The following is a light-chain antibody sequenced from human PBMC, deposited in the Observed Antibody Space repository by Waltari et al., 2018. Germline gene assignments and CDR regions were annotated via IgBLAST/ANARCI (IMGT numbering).Light chain of an antibody. CDR3: NSRDSSGNHLRV. CDR2: GNN. J-gene: IGLJ2*01. V-gene: IGLV3-19*01. CDR1: SLRSHY. Sequence: SSELTQDPAVSVALGQTVRITCQGDSLRSHYASWDQQKPAQAPVLVIYGNNNRPSGIPARFSGSSSGNTASVTITGAQAEDEADYYCNSRDSSGNHLRVFGGGTKLTVL.